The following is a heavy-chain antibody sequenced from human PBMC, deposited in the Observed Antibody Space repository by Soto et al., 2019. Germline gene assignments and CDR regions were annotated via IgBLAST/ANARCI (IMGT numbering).Heavy chain of an antibody. CDR1: GGPISSGGYS. CDR2: IYHSGST. J-gene: IGHJ5*02. D-gene: IGHD2-21*01. CDR3: ARIPGP. V-gene: IGHV4-30-2*01. Sequence: SETLSLTCAVSGGPISSGGYSWSWIRQPPGKGLEWIGYIYHSGSTYYNPSLKSRVTISVDRSKNQFSLMLFSVTAADTAVYYCARIPGPWGQGTLVTVSS.